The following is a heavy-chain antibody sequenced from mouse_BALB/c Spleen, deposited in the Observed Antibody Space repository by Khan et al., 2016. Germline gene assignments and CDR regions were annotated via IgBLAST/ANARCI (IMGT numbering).Heavy chain of an antibody. CDR3: ARDGYYCDY. V-gene: IGHV1S41*01. CDR1: GYTFTSYW. Sequence: DLVKPGASVKLSCKASGYTFTSYWINWIKQRPGQGLEWIGRIAPGSGSTYYNEMFKGKATLTVDTSSSTAYIQLSSLSSEDSAVYFCARDGYYCDYWGQGTTLTVSS. J-gene: IGHJ2*01. CDR2: IAPGSGST.